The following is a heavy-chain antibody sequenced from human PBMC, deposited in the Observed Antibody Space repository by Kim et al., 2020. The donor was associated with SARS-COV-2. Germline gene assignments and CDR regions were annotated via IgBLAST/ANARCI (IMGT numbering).Heavy chain of an antibody. CDR1: GGSISSYY. J-gene: IGHJ3*02. D-gene: IGHD3-10*02. CDR3: ARGYGRGDAFDI. V-gene: IGHV4-59*01. CDR2: IYYSGST. Sequence: SETLSLTCTVSGGSISSYYWSWIRQPPGKGLEWIGYIYYSGSTNYNPSLKSRVTISVDTSKNQFSLKLSSVTAADTAVYYCARGYGRGDAFDIWGQGTMVTVSS.